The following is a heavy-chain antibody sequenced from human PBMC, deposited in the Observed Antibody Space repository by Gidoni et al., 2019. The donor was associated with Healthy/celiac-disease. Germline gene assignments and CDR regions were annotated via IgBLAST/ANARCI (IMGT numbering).Heavy chain of an antibody. Sequence: EVQLVESGGGLVQPGGSLRLSCAASGFTFSSYAMHWVRQAPWKGLEYVSAISSNGGSTYYANSVKGRFTISRDNSKNTLYLQMGSLRAEDMAVYYCARGLVGATRHYYYGMDVWGQGTTVTVSS. V-gene: IGHV3-64*01. CDR2: ISSNGGST. CDR3: ARGLVGATRHYYYGMDV. D-gene: IGHD1-26*01. J-gene: IGHJ6*02. CDR1: GFTFSSYA.